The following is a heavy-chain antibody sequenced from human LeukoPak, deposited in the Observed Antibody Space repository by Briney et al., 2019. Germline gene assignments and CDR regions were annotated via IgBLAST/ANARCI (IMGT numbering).Heavy chain of an antibody. J-gene: IGHJ4*02. Sequence: GGSLRLSCAASGFAFSSYAMSWVRQAPGKGLEWVSTFGTIGNTYYADSVKGRFTISRDNSKNTLSLQMNSLRVEDTALYYCAKDSSVPYGITEWGRGTLVTVSS. CDR1: GFAFSSYA. V-gene: IGHV3-23*01. CDR3: AKDSSVPYGITE. D-gene: IGHD4-17*01. CDR2: FGTIGNT.